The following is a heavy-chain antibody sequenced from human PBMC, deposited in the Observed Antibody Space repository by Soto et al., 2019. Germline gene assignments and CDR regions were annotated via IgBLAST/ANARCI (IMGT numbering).Heavy chain of an antibody. CDR3: TRLHDYGTLDYYYYYMDV. V-gene: IGHV3-49*03. Sequence: PGGSLRLSCTASGFTFGDYAMSWFRQAPGKGLEWVGFIRSKAYGGTTEYAASVKGRFTISRDDSKSIAYLQMNSLKTEDTAVYYCTRLHDYGTLDYYYYYMDVWGKGTTVTVSS. CDR2: IRSKAYGGTT. D-gene: IGHD4-17*01. CDR1: GFTFGDYA. J-gene: IGHJ6*03.